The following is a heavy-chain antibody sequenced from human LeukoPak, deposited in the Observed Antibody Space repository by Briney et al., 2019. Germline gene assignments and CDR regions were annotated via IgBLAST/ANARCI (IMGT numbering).Heavy chain of an antibody. D-gene: IGHD5/OR15-5a*01. V-gene: IGHV1-69*04. CDR2: IIPILGIA. Sequence: SVKVSCTASGGASTSSAISWARRATGQGLGWRGRIIPILGIANHEQMFQGGVTITADKSTSSAYPELSSCGCGDPAVFYCANPPSIYRVDSGVVAFDIWGQGTMVTVSS. CDR1: GGASTSSA. J-gene: IGHJ3*02. CDR3: ANPPSIYRVDSGVVAFDI.